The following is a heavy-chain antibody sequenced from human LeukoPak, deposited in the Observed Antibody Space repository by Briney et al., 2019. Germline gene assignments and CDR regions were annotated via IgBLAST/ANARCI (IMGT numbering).Heavy chain of an antibody. CDR2: INPNSGGT. J-gene: IGHJ3*02. CDR3: ARDRGYIWGDYRLGTFDI. CDR1: GYSFTGYY. Sequence: GASVKVSCKASGYSFTGYYIHWVRQAPGQGLEWMGWINPNSGGTNYAQKFQGRVTMTRDTSISTAYMALSSLRSDDTAVYYCARDRGYIWGDYRLGTFDIWGQGTMVTVSS. D-gene: IGHD3-16*02. V-gene: IGHV1-2*02.